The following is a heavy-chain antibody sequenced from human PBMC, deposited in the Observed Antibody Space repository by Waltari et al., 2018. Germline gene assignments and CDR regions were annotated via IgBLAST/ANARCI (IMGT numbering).Heavy chain of an antibody. J-gene: IGHJ4*02. CDR1: GDTVANANAA. V-gene: IGHV6-1*01. CDR3: VRGGSFCSGGTCYGYFDY. CDR2: TYYRSKWFS. D-gene: IGHD6-25*01. Sequence: QVQLLQSGPGLVKPSETLTLTCDISGDTVANANAAWNVIRQSPSRGLEWMGRTYYRSKWFSNYAPSMSGRVSLSPDTSKNQFSLQLKSVTPEDTAVYFCVRGGSFCSGGTCYGYFDYWGQGLLVTVS.